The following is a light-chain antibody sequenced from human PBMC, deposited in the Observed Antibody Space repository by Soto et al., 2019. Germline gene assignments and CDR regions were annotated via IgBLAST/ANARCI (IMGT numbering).Light chain of an antibody. V-gene: IGKV3-20*01. CDR2: GAS. CDR1: QGISGTF. CDR3: QQYYSSWT. Sequence: EIVLTQSPGTLSLSPGERATLSCRASQGISGTFLAWYQHKPGQAPRVLIYGASRRVTGITDRFRGIGSGTDFTLTISRLEPEDFALYYCQQYYSSWTFGQGTKVDMK. J-gene: IGKJ1*01.